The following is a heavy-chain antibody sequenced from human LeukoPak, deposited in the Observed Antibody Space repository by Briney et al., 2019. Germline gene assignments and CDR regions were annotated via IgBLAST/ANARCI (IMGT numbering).Heavy chain of an antibody. V-gene: IGHV1-46*01. CDR2: INPSGGST. CDR1: GYTFTSYY. D-gene: IGHD3-16*02. Sequence: GASVKVSCKASGYTFTSYYMHWVRQAPGQGLEWMGIINPSGGSTSYAQKFQGRVAMTRDTSTSTVYMELSRLRSDDTAVYYCARGFMITFGGVIDLEGYFDYWGQGTLVTVSS. CDR3: ARGFMITFGGVIDLEGYFDY. J-gene: IGHJ4*02.